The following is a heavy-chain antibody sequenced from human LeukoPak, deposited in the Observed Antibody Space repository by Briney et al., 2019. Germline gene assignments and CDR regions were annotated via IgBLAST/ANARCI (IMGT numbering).Heavy chain of an antibody. V-gene: IGHV3-7*01. CDR3: ASGWFGDAFDI. D-gene: IGHD3-10*01. Sequence: GGSLRLSCAASGFTFSSYWMSWVRQAPGKGLEWVANIKQDGSEKYYVDSVKGRFTISRDNAKNSLYLQMNSLRAEDTAVYYCASGWFGDAFDIWGQGTMVTVSS. CDR2: IKQDGSEK. CDR1: GFTFSSYW. J-gene: IGHJ3*02.